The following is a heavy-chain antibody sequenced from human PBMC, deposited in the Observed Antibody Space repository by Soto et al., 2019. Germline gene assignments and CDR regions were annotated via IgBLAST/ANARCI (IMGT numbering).Heavy chain of an antibody. J-gene: IGHJ4*02. CDR2: IKQDGSEK. D-gene: IGHD2-15*01. V-gene: IGHV3-7*01. CDR1: GFTFSSYW. Sequence: PGGSLRLSCAASGFTFSSYWMSWVRQAPGKGLEWVANIKQDGSEKYYVDSVKGRFTISRDNAKNSLYLQMNSLRAEDTAVYYCARDYLCSGGSCYPSFDYWGQGTLVTVSS. CDR3: ARDYLCSGGSCYPSFDY.